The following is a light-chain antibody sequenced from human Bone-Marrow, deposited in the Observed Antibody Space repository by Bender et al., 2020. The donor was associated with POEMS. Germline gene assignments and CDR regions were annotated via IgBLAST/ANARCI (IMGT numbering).Light chain of an antibody. V-gene: IGLV1-36*01. CDR1: SSNIGNHG. CDR2: ANT. CDR3: SSWDASLNGPV. Sequence: QSVVTQPPSLSDAPRQRVTISCSGSSSNIGNHGVNWYQHLPGTAPQLLMYANTQRPSGVPDRFSGSKSGSSASLGISGLQAQDKSGSVCSSWDASLNGPVFGAGTKLTVL. J-gene: IGLJ3*02.